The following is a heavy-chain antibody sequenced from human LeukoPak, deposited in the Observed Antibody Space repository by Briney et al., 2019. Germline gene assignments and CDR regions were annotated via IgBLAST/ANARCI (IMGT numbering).Heavy chain of an antibody. D-gene: IGHD1-7*01. Sequence: SETLSLTCAVYGGSFSGYYWSWIRQPPGKGLEWIGYIYYSGSTNYNPSLKSRVTISVDTSKNQFSLKLSSVTAADTAVYYCARQARTTHYYYGMDVWGQGATVTVSS. V-gene: IGHV4-59*08. CDR1: GGSFSGYY. CDR2: IYYSGST. CDR3: ARQARTTHYYYGMDV. J-gene: IGHJ6*02.